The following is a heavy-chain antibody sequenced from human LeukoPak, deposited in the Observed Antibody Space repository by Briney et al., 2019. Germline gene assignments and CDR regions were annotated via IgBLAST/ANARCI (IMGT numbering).Heavy chain of an antibody. CDR3: AKVRGEVIGAFDI. D-gene: IGHD3-16*01. CDR1: RFTFSSYG. Sequence: GGSLRLSCAASRFTFSSYGMHWVRQAPGKGLEWVAVISYDGNNRYYADSVKGRFTISRYNSKNTLYLQMNSLRAEDTAVYYCAKVRGEVIGAFDIWGQGTMVTVSS. V-gene: IGHV3-30*18. CDR2: ISYDGNNR. J-gene: IGHJ3*02.